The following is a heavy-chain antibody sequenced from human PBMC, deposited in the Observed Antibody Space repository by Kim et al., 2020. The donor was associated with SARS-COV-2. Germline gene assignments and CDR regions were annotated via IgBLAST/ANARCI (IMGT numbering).Heavy chain of an antibody. Sequence: GGSLRLSCAASGFTFSSYAMQWVRQAPGKGLEWVAVISYDGSNKYYVYSVKCRFTISRDNSKNTLYLQMYSLRAEDTAVYYCARVYDNGDYSDYWGQGT. D-gene: IGHD4-17*01. J-gene: IGHJ4*02. CDR1: GFTFSSYA. CDR2: ISYDGSNK. CDR3: ARVYDNGDYSDY. V-gene: IGHV3-30*04.